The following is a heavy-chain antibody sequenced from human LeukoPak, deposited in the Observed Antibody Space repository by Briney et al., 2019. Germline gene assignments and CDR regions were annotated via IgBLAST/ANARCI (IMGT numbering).Heavy chain of an antibody. Sequence: SETLSLTCAVYGGSFSGYYWSWIRQPPGKGLQWIGEINHSGSTNYNPSLKSRVTISVDTSKNQFSLKPSSVPAADTAVYYCAGYSYYYDSSGYYGYWGQGTLVTVSS. CDR1: GGSFSGYY. CDR3: AGYSYYYDSSGYYGY. V-gene: IGHV4-34*01. J-gene: IGHJ4*02. CDR2: INHSGST. D-gene: IGHD3-22*01.